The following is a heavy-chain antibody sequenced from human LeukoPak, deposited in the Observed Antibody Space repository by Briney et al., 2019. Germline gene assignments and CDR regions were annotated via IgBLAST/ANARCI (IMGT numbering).Heavy chain of an antibody. CDR3: ASTGEQQLGAFDI. V-gene: IGHV4-59*04. J-gene: IGHJ3*02. CDR1: GGSISSYY. CDR2: IYYSGST. Sequence: SETLSLTCTVSGGSISSYYWSWIRQPPGKGLEWIGYIYYSGSTYYNPSLKSRVTISVDTSKNQFSLKLSSVTAADTAVYYCASTGEQQLGAFDIWGQGTMVTVSS. D-gene: IGHD6-13*01.